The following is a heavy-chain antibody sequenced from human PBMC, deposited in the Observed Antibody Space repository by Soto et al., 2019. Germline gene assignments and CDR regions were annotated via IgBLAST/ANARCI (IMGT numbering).Heavy chain of an antibody. CDR1: GGSLSSGGCS. D-gene: IGHD6-19*01. V-gene: IGHV4-30-2*01. J-gene: IGHJ4*02. CDR2: IYHSGST. CDR3: ARAGGLGAVAADY. Sequence: PSETLSLTCTVSGGSLSSGGCSWSWIRQPPGKGLEWIGYIYHSGSTYYNPSLKSRVTISVDRSKNQFSLKLSSVTAADTAVYYCARAGGLGAVAADYWGQGTLVTVSS.